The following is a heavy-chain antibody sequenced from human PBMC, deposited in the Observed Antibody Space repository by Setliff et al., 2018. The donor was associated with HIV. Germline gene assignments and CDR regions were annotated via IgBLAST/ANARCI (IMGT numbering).Heavy chain of an antibody. CDR2: IYYSGST. Sequence: PSETLSLTCTVSGGSISSNNYYWGWIRQPPGKGLEWIGSIYYSGSTYYNPSLKSRVSISVDTSKTQFSLKLSSVTAADTAIYYCATTDIVVVPASTDYYYYMDVWGKGTTVTVSS. V-gene: IGHV4-39*07. D-gene: IGHD2-2*01. CDR3: ATTDIVVVPASTDYYYYMDV. CDR1: GGSISSNNYY. J-gene: IGHJ6*03.